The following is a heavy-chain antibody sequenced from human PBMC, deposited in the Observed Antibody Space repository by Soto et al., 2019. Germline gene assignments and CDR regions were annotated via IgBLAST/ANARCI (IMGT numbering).Heavy chain of an antibody. D-gene: IGHD6-19*01. CDR2: ISSSSSYT. CDR1: GFTFSDYY. CDR3: ARGPYSSGWYGGGFRDY. Sequence: GGSLRLSCAASGFTFSDYYMSWIRQAPGKGLEWVSYISSSSSYTNYADSVKGRFTISRDNAKNSLYLQMNSLRAEDTAVYYCARGPYSSGWYGGGFRDYWGQGTLVTVSS. V-gene: IGHV3-11*06. J-gene: IGHJ4*02.